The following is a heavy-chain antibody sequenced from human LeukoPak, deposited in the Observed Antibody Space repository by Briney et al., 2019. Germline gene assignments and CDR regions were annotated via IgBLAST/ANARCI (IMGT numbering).Heavy chain of an antibody. CDR2: VSYDGGSQ. Sequence: GKSLRLSCAASGFNFRTYSMHWVRQAPGKGLEWVAIVSYDGGSQYYGDSVKGRFIISRDNSKNTVYLQMNSLKTEDTASYYCVKGMREGYYGSGSYFSAFDNWGQGTVVTVHS. D-gene: IGHD3-10*01. J-gene: IGHJ4*02. V-gene: IGHV3-30*18. CDR1: GFNFRTYS. CDR3: VKGMREGYYGSGSYFSAFDN.